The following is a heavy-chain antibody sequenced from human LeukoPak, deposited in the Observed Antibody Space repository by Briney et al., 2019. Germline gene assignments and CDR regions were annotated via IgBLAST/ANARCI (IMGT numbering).Heavy chain of an antibody. CDR2: ISGSGDST. D-gene: IGHD3-10*01. Sequence: SCKASGGTFSSYAISWVRQAPGKGLDWVSSISGSGDSTYYADSVKGQFTISRDNSKNTVYLQMNSLRAEDTAVYYCAREYGGYWGQGTLVTVSS. V-gene: IGHV3-23*01. CDR3: AREYGGY. CDR1: GGTFSSYA. J-gene: IGHJ4*02.